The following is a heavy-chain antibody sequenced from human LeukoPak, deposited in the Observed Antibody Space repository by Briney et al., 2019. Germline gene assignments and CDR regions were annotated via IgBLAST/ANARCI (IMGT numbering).Heavy chain of an antibody. CDR3: ARLGVCWFDP. Sequence: SETLSLTCAVYGGSFSGYYWSWIRQPPGKGLEWIGENNHSGSTNYNPSLKSRVTISVDTSKNQFSLKLSSVTAADTAVYYCARLGVCWFDPWGQGTLVTVSS. CDR1: GGSFSGYY. V-gene: IGHV4-34*01. D-gene: IGHD3-10*01. J-gene: IGHJ5*02. CDR2: NNHSGST.